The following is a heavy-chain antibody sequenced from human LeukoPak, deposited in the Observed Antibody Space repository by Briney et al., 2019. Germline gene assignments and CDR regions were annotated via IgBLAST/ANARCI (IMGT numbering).Heavy chain of an antibody. V-gene: IGHV4-39*01. Sequence: SETLSLTCTVSGGSISSSSYNWGWIRQPPGKGLEWIGSIYYTGTTYYNPSLKSRVTISVGTSKNQFSLKVSSVTAADTAVYYCARRRRDGSNSAFDIWGQGTMVTVSS. J-gene: IGHJ3*02. CDR2: IYYTGTT. CDR1: GGSISSSSYN. D-gene: IGHD5-24*01. CDR3: ARRRRDGSNSAFDI.